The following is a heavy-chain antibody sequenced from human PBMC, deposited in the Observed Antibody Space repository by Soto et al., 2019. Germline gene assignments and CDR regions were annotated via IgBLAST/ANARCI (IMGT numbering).Heavy chain of an antibody. Sequence: PGGPLRLSCAASGFTFRSYAMRWVRQATGKGLEWVSAISGSGGSTYYAASVKGRFTISRDNSKNTPYLQMNSLKTEDTAVYYCTRLDIYSAMDVWGQGTTVTVSS. CDR2: ISGSGGST. V-gene: IGHV3-23*01. D-gene: IGHD2-2*03. J-gene: IGHJ6*02. CDR1: GFTFRSYA. CDR3: TRLDIYSAMDV.